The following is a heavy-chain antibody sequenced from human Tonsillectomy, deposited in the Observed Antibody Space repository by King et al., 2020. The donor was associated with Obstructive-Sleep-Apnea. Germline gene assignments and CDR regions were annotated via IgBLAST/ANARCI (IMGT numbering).Heavy chain of an antibody. CDR1: GRTVRANY. CDR2: IYVSVSV. V-gene: IGHV3-53*04. CDR3: ARGWWSDDFWSGYHGFDI. J-gene: IGHJ3*02. D-gene: IGHD3-3*01. Sequence: VQLVESGGGLVQPGGSLILSCAASGRTVRANYMTWVRQAPGKGLEWVSLIYVSVSVVYSAFVKGRCTTSRHNSNNTVYLQTKHLRTEDTAVYYCARGWWSDDFWSGYHGFDIWGQGTLVTVSS.